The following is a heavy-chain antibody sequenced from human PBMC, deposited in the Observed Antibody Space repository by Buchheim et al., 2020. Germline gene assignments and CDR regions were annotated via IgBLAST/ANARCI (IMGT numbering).Heavy chain of an antibody. Sequence: QVQLVQSGAEVKKPGASVKVSCKASGYTFTDYYMHWVRQAPGQGLEWMGRIIPILGIANYAQKFQGRVTITADKSTSTAYMELSSLRSEDTAVYYCARDSCSGGSCYSEGYYYYYGMDVWGQGTT. J-gene: IGHJ6*02. D-gene: IGHD2-15*01. CDR3: ARDSCSGGSCYSEGYYYYYGMDV. CDR2: IIPILGIA. V-gene: IGHV1-69*04. CDR1: GYTFTDYY.